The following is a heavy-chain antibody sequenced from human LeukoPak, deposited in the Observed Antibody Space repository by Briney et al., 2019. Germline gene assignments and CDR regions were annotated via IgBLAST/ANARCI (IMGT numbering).Heavy chain of an antibody. V-gene: IGHV3-23*01. CDR3: AKRPISGDDKSFDY. D-gene: IGHD2-21*01. Sequence: GGSLRLSCAASGFTVINYAMNWVRRAPGKGLEWVSTIRESSGDTYYEDSVKGQFTIYRDISKNTVYLQMNSLRVEDTAVYFCAKRPISGDDKSFDYWGQGLLVTVSS. CDR1: GFTVINYA. J-gene: IGHJ4*02. CDR2: IRESSGDT.